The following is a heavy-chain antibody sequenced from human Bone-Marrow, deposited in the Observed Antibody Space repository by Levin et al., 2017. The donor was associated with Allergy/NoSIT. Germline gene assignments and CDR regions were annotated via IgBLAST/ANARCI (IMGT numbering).Heavy chain of an antibody. CDR2: MWYDGTYK. V-gene: IGHV3-33*01. D-gene: IGHD2-21*01. CDR1: GFTFGSYA. Sequence: PGESLKISCTASGFTFGSYAMDWVRQAPGKGLEWVAVMWYDGTYKYYADSVKGRFTISRDNSKNTLYLQMNSLRAEDTAVYYCARQFQEYYFDYWGQGTLVTVSS. J-gene: IGHJ4*02. CDR3: ARQFQEYYFDY.